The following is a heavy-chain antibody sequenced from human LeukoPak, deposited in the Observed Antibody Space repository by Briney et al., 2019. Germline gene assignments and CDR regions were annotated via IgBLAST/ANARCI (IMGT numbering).Heavy chain of an antibody. D-gene: IGHD4/OR15-4a*01. CDR2: ISVSVGST. CDR3: AKKGANYDYGMDV. CDR1: GCTFTRYF. J-gene: IGHJ6*02. V-gene: IGHV3-23*01. Sequence: GVALRVSCAASGCTFTRYFMSWVGQAPGKGREGVSDISVSVGSTYYADYVKGRLNLSRENSKDTLYLQMNSPRAEDAAVYYCAKKGANYDYGMDVWGQGATLTVSS.